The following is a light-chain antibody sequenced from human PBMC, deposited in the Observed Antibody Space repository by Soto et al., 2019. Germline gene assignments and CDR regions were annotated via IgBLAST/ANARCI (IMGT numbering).Light chain of an antibody. CDR1: SSNIGTSS. CDR2: TTN. Sequence: QSVLTQPHSASGTPGQRVTISCSRSSSNIGTSSVHWFQQLPGTAPKLLISTTNQRPSGVPERFSGSKSGTSASLAISGLQSEDEADYYCAAWDDSLNGHVFGTVTKVTVL. V-gene: IGLV1-44*01. CDR3: AAWDDSLNGHV. J-gene: IGLJ1*01.